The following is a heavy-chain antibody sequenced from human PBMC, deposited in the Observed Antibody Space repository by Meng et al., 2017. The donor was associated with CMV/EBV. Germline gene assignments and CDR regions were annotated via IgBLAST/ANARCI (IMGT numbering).Heavy chain of an antibody. CDR2: ISAYNGNT. D-gene: IGHD3-3*01. CDR3: ARTSYYDFWSGYSEVDY. J-gene: IGHJ4*02. CDR1: GYTFTSYG. Sequence: ASVKVSCKASGYTFTSYGISWVRQAPGQGLEWMGWISAYNGNTNYPQKLQGRVTMTTDTSTSTAYMELRSLRSADTAVYYCARTSYYDFWSGYSEVDYWGQGTLVTVSS. V-gene: IGHV1-18*01.